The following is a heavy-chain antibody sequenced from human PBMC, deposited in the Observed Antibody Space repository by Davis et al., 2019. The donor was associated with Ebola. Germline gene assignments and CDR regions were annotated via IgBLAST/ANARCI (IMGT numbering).Heavy chain of an antibody. Sequence: PSETLSLTCTVSGGSISSGGYYWSWIRQPPGKGLEWIGEINHSGSTNYNPSLKSRVTISVDTSKNQFSLKPSSVTAADTAVYYCASATVTTGIDYWGQGTLVTVSS. J-gene: IGHJ4*02. CDR1: GGSISSGGYY. D-gene: IGHD4-17*01. V-gene: IGHV4-39*07. CDR3: ASATVTTGIDY. CDR2: INHSGST.